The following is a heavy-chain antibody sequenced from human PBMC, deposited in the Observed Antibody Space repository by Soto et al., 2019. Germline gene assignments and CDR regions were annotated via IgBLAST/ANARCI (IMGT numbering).Heavy chain of an antibody. J-gene: IGHJ4*02. Sequence: QLQLQESGPGLVKPSETLSLTCTVSGGSISSSSYYWGWIRQPPGKGLEWIGSIYYSGSTYYNPSLKSRVTISVDTSKNQFSLKLSSVTAADTAVYYCASKQQWLIYFDYWGQGTLVTVSS. CDR2: IYYSGST. D-gene: IGHD6-19*01. V-gene: IGHV4-39*01. CDR3: ASKQQWLIYFDY. CDR1: GGSISSSSYY.